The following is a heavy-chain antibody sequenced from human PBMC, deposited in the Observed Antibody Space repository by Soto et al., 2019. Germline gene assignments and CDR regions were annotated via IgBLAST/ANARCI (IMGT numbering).Heavy chain of an antibody. CDR2: IIPIFGTA. V-gene: IGHV1-69*01. D-gene: IGHD2-8*02. Sequence: QVQLVQSGAEVNKPGSSVKVSCKASGGTFSSYAISWVRQAPGQGLEWMGGIIPIFGTANYAQKFQIRVTITADECTSTAYMELSSLRSEDTDVYYCARSLVVFTIENWFDPWGKGTLVTVSS. CDR1: GGTFSSYA. J-gene: IGHJ5*02. CDR3: ARSLVVFTIENWFDP.